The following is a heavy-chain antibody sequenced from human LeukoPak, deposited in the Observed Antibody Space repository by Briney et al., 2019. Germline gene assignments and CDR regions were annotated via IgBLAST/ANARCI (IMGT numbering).Heavy chain of an antibody. D-gene: IGHD3-9*01. Sequence: GGSLRLSSAASGFTFSSYAMSWVRQAPGKGLEWVSAISGSGGSTYYADSVKGRFTISRDNSKNTLYLQMNSLRAEDTAVYYCAKEGYYDILTGYFSHDAFDIWGQGTMVTVSS. CDR3: AKEGYYDILTGYFSHDAFDI. V-gene: IGHV3-23*01. J-gene: IGHJ3*02. CDR2: ISGSGGST. CDR1: GFTFSSYA.